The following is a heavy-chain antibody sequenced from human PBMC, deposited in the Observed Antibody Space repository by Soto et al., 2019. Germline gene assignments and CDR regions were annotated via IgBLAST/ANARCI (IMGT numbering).Heavy chain of an antibody. J-gene: IGHJ6*03. V-gene: IGHV4-34*01. CDR1: GGSFSGYY. CDR3: ARGDFWSGSYYYYMDV. Sequence: SETLSLTCAVYGGSFSGYYWSWIRQPPGKGLEWIGEINHSGSTNYNPSLKSRVTISVDTSKNQFSLKLSSVTAADTAVYYCARGDFWSGSYYYYMDVWGKGTTVTVSS. D-gene: IGHD3-3*01. CDR2: INHSGST.